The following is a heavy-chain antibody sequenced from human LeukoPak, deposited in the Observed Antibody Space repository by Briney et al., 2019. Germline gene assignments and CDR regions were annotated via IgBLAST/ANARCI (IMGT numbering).Heavy chain of an antibody. J-gene: IGHJ5*02. V-gene: IGHV1-8*01. CDR2: MNPNSGNT. CDR3: TRYGSSSSRP. D-gene: IGHD6-13*01. Sequence: CMGCMNPNSGNTAYAQKFQGRVTMTRNTSISTAYMELSSLRSEDTAVYYCTRYGSSSSRPWGQGTLVTVSS.